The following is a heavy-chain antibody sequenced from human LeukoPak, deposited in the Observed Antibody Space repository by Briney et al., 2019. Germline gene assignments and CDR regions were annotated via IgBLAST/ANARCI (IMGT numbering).Heavy chain of an antibody. V-gene: IGHV1-8*01. CDR3: AIRAATIQPDY. CDR2: MNPSSGNT. Sequence: GASVKVSCKASGYTFTSYDINWVRQATGQGLEWMGWMNPSSGNTGYAQKFQGRVTMTRNTSISTAYMELSRLRSEDTAGYYCAIRAATIQPDYWGQGTLVTVSS. CDR1: GYTFTSYD. J-gene: IGHJ4*02. D-gene: IGHD5-12*01.